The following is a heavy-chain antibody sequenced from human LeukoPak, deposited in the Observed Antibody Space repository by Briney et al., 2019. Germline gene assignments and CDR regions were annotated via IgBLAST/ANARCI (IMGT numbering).Heavy chain of an antibody. CDR1: GFTFNSYA. CDR3: AKGPGDLFDY. J-gene: IGHJ4*02. V-gene: IGHV3-23*01. D-gene: IGHD3-16*01. Sequence: PGGSLRLSCAASGFTFNSYAMNWVRQAPGKGLEWVSAIGGNGVTTHSADSVKGRFTISRDNSKNTVYPHMNSLRAEDTAVYYCAKGPGDLFDYWGQGTLVTVSS. CDR2: IGGNGVTT.